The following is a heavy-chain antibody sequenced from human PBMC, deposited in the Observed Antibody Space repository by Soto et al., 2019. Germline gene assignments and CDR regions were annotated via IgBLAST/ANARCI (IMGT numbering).Heavy chain of an antibody. D-gene: IGHD2-15*01. CDR1: GFTFSSYS. Sequence: EVQLVESGGGLVKPGGSLRLSCAASGFTFSSYSMNWVRQAPGKGLEWVSSISSSSSYIYYADSVKGRFTISRDNAKNSLYLQMNSLSAEDTAVYYCAREGCSGGSCYPGSFDYWGQGTLVTVSS. V-gene: IGHV3-21*01. CDR3: AREGCSGGSCYPGSFDY. CDR2: ISSSSSYI. J-gene: IGHJ4*02.